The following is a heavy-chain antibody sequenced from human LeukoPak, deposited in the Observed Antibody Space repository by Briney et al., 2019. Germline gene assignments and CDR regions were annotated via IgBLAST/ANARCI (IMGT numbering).Heavy chain of an antibody. V-gene: IGHV3-64*01. J-gene: IGHJ4*02. D-gene: IGHD4-17*01. Sequence: GGSLRLSCAASGFTFSSYAMHWVRQAPGKGLEYVSAISSNGGSTYYANSVKGRFTISRDNSKNTLYLQMGSLRAEDMAVYYCAREGYGDYGRDYWGQGTLVTVSS. CDR3: AREGYGDYGRDY. CDR1: GFTFSSYA. CDR2: ISSNGGST.